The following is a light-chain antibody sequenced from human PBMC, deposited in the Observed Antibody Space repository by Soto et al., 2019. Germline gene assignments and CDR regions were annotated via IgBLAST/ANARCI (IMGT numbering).Light chain of an antibody. J-gene: IGKJ5*01. CDR3: QQYYSTPRIT. V-gene: IGKV1D-43*01. Sequence: AIRMTQSPFSLSASVGDRVTITCWASQGISSYLAWYQQKPAKAPKLFIYYASSLQSGVPSRFSGSGSGTDYSLTISSVQPEDFATQSCQQYYSTPRITFGHGTRLEIK. CDR1: QGISSY. CDR2: YAS.